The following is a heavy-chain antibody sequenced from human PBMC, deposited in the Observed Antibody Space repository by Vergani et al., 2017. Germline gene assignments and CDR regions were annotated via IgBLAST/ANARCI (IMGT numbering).Heavy chain of an antibody. D-gene: IGHD6-25*01. CDR3: TRHENKYSSGDRRFDP. V-gene: IGHV3-73*01. CDR2: IRSKANSYAT. CDR1: GFTFSGSA. Sequence: EVQLVESGGGLVQPGGSLKLSCAASGFTFSGSAMHWVRQASGKGLEWVGRIRSKANSYATAYAASVKGRFTISRDDSKNTAYLQMNSLKTEDTAVYYCTRHENKYSSGDRRFDPWDQGTLVTVSS. J-gene: IGHJ5*02.